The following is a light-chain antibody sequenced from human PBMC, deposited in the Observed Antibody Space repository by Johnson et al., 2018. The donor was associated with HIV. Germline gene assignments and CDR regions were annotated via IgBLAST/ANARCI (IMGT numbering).Light chain of an antibody. Sequence: QPVLTQPPSVSAAPGQKVTISCSGSSSNIGNNYVSWYQQLPGTAPKLLIYENNKRPSGIPDRFSGSTSVTSANLGITGLQPGDEADYYCGTWDSGLSAGVFGTGTKVTVL. V-gene: IGLV1-51*02. CDR3: GTWDSGLSAGV. CDR1: SSNIGNNY. CDR2: ENN. J-gene: IGLJ1*01.